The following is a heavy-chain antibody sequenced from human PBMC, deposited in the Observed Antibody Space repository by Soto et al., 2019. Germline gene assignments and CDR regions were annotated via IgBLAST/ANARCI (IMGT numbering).Heavy chain of an antibody. CDR2: IIPIFGIG. CDR3: ARSAITRFGVVSIPPHYYSEMDV. CDR1: GVTFNRYA. Sequence: QVQLVQSGAEVKKPGSSVKVSCKASGVTFNRYAISWVRQAPGQGLGCMGGIIPIFGIGNDAQRFKGRVTITVDESTGTAYMELSSLRSEDTGVYYCARSAITRFGVVSIPPHYYSEMDVRVQGTKVTVSS. J-gene: IGHJ6*02. D-gene: IGHD3-3*01. V-gene: IGHV1-69*01.